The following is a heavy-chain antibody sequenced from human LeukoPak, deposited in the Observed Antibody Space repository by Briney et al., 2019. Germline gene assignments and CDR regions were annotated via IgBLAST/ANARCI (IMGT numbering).Heavy chain of an antibody. D-gene: IGHD3-3*01. CDR1: GYTFTSYD. V-gene: IGHV1-8*01. Sequence: GSSVKVSCKASGYTFTSYDINWVRQATGQGLEWMGWMNPNSGNTGYAQKFQGRVTMTRNTSISTAYMELSSLRSEDTAVYYCARGPRNTYYDFWSGYMYYFDYWGQGTLVTVSS. CDR2: MNPNSGNT. CDR3: ARGPRNTYYDFWSGYMYYFDY. J-gene: IGHJ4*02.